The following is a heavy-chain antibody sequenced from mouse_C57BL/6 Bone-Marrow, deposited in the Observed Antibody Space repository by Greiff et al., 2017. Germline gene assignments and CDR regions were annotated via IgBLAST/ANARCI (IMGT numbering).Heavy chain of an antibody. CDR2: IGLKSDNYAT. Sequence: EVQVVESGGGLVQPGGSLKLSCVASGFNFSNYWMNWVRQSPEKGLEWVAQIGLKSDNYATHDAESGIGRFTISRDDSKSSVYLQMNNLRAEDTGIYYCTDYYYGSSLFAYWGQGTLVTVSA. CDR3: TDYYYGSSLFAY. J-gene: IGHJ3*01. D-gene: IGHD1-1*01. CDR1: GFNFSNYW. V-gene: IGHV6-3*01.